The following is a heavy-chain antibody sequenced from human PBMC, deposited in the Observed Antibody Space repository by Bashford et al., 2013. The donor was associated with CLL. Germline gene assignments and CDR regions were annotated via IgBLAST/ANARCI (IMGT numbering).Heavy chain of an antibody. CDR1: GFTFSNAW. V-gene: IGHV3-15*01. J-gene: IGHJ4*02. D-gene: IGHD3-16*01. Sequence: GSLRLSCAASGFTFSNAWMSWVRQAPGKGLEWVGRIKSKTDGGTTDYAAPVKGRFTISRDDSKNTLYLQMNSLKTEDTAVYYCTTTTRLRTRQRHPREYYFDYWGQGTLVTVSS. CDR3: TTTTRLRTRQRHPREYYFDY. CDR2: IKSKTDGGTT.